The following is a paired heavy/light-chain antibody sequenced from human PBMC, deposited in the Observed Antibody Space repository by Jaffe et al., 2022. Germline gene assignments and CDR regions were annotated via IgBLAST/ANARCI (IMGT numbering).Heavy chain of an antibody. CDR2: ISSSGSTI. V-gene: IGHV3-48*03. CDR3: ARLTVGYCSSTSCYEGGFGYYYYYMDV. CDR1: GFTFSSYE. D-gene: IGHD2-2*01. J-gene: IGHJ6*03. Sequence: EVQLVESGGGLVQPGGSLRLSCAASGFTFSSYEMNWVRQAPGKGLEWVSYISSSGSTIYYADSVKGRFTISRDNAKNSLYLQMNSLRAEDTAVYYCARLTVGYCSSTSCYEGGFGYYYYYMDVWGKGTTVTVSS.
Light chain of an antibody. V-gene: IGLV1-51*02. CDR2: ENN. CDR1: SSNIGNNY. J-gene: IGLJ1*01. Sequence: QSVLTQPPSVSAAPGQKVTISCSGSSSNIGNNYVSWYQQLPGTAPKLLIYENNKRPSGIPDRFSGSKSGTSATLGITGLQTGDEADYYCGTWDSSLSAGRYVFGTGTKVTVL. CDR3: GTWDSSLSAGRYV.